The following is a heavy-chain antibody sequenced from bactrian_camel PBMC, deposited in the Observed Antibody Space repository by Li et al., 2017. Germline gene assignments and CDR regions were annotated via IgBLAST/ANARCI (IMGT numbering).Heavy chain of an antibody. D-gene: IGHD7*01. CDR3: ATGGTWSTSGQYNY. V-gene: IGHV3S1*01. J-gene: IGHJ4*01. CDR1: GDNYSRYC. CDR2: VYVRGGST. Sequence: HVQLVESGGGSAQSGGFLRLSCAASGDNYSRYCMGWFRQAPGKEREGVGAVYVRGGSTYISDSVKDRFTISRDNAKNTLYLQMNSLKSEDTALYYCATGGTWSTSGQYNYWGQGTQVTVS.